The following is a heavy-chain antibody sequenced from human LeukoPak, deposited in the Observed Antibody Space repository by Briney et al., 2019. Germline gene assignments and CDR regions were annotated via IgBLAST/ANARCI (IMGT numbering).Heavy chain of an antibody. CDR3: ARDSHAYFDAFDI. V-gene: IGHV4-4*07. CDR2: IYARGST. CDR1: GGSLSGYY. D-gene: IGHD2/OR15-2a*01. Sequence: SATLSLTCGVYGGSLSGYYWSWIRQPAGKGLEWIGRIYARGSTNYNPSLKSRVTISVDTSKNQFSLKLSSVTAADTAVYFCARDSHAYFDAFDIWGQGTMVTVSS. J-gene: IGHJ3*02.